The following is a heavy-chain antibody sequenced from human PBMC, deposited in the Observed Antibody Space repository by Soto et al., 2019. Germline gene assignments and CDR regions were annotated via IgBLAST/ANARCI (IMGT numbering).Heavy chain of an antibody. Sequence: ASVKVSCKASGYTFTNYGISWVRQAPGQGLEWMGWISAYHGNTKYAQKLQGRVTMTTDTSTSTAYMELRSLRSDDTAVYYCARGVGSGSYYNQYNWFDPWGQGTLVTVSS. CDR3: ARGVGSGSYYNQYNWFDP. V-gene: IGHV1-18*01. D-gene: IGHD3-10*01. CDR2: ISAYHGNT. CDR1: GYTFTNYG. J-gene: IGHJ5*02.